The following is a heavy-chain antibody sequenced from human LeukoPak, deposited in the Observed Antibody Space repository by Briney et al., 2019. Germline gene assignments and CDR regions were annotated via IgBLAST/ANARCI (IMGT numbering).Heavy chain of an antibody. D-gene: IGHD5-24*01. J-gene: IGHJ4*02. CDR2: INGRGDDT. CDR3: VRDGDVYNFDQ. Sequence: GGSLRLSCAAFSGFAMSWVRQAPGRGLEWVSAINGRGDDTYYPDSVKGRFTISRDNSNNTLYLQMTSLRVEDTAMYYCVRDGDVYNFDQWGQGTLVTVSS. V-gene: IGHV3-23*01. CDR1: SGFA.